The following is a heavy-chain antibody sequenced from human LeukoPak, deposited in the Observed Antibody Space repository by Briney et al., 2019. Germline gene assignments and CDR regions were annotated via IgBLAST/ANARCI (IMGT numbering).Heavy chain of an antibody. CDR3: AKGSPYCSGGSCYSGEYFQH. D-gene: IGHD2-15*01. CDR2: ISYDGSNK. J-gene: IGHJ1*01. CDR1: GFTFSSYG. V-gene: IGHV3-30*18. Sequence: GGSLRLSCAASGFTFSSYGMHWVRQAPGKGLEWVAVISYDGSNKYYADSVKGRLTISRDNSKNTLYLQMNSLRAEDTAVYYCAKGSPYCSGGSCYSGEYFQHWGQGTLVTVSS.